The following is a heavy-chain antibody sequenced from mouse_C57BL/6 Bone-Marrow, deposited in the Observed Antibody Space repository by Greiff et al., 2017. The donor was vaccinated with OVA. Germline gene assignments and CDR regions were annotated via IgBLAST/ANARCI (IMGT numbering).Heavy chain of an antibody. Sequence: VQLQQSGAELARPGASVKLSCKASGYTFTSYGISWVKQRTGQGLEWIGEIYPRSGNTYYNEKFKGKATLTADKSSSTAYMQLRSLTSEYSAVYFCARNWTSYWYFDVWGTGTTLTVSS. CDR1: GYTFTSYG. J-gene: IGHJ1*03. CDR3: ARNWTSYWYFDV. V-gene: IGHV1-81*01. CDR2: IYPRSGNT. D-gene: IGHD4-1*01.